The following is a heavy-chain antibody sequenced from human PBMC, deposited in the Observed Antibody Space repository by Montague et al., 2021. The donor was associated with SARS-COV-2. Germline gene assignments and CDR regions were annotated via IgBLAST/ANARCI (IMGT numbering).Heavy chain of an antibody. CDR2: INPDGSAK. CDR1: GFTFSNSW. V-gene: IGHV3-7*01. Sequence: SLRRSCAASGFTFSNSWMNWVRQAPGKGLEWVANINPDGSAKRHVDSVQGRFTISRDNAKNSLHPQMNSLRAEDTAVYYCVSVGEWDQGTLVTVSS. J-gene: IGHJ4*02. D-gene: IGHD2-21*01. CDR3: VSVGE.